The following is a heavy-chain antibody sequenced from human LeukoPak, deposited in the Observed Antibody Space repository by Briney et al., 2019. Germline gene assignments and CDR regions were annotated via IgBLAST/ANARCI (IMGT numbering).Heavy chain of an antibody. CDR1: GFTFSSYA. V-gene: IGHV3-30-3*01. D-gene: IGHD3-22*01. J-gene: IGHJ3*02. CDR2: ISYDGSNK. CDR3: ARGRYYDSSGYYYASAFDI. Sequence: HPGGSLRLSCAASGFTFSSYAMHWVRQAPGKGLEWVAVISYDGSNKYYADSVKGRFTISRDNSKNTLYLQMNSLRAEDTAVYYCARGRYYDSSGYYYASAFDIWGQGTMVTVSS.